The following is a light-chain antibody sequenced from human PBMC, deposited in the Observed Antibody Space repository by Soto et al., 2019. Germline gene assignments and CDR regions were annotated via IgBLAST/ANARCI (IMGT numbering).Light chain of an antibody. V-gene: IGKV3-20*01. CDR1: QSVSSRY. Sequence: IVLTQSPGTLSLSPGERATLSCRASQSVSSRYSAWYQQKPGQAPRLLIYGASTRATGIPDRFSGSGSETDFTLTISRLEPEDFAVYYCQHYGSSPRTFGQGTRVEI. CDR3: QHYGSSPRT. J-gene: IGKJ1*01. CDR2: GAS.